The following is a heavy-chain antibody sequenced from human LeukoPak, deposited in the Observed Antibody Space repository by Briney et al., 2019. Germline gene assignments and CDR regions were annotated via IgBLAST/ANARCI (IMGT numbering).Heavy chain of an antibody. J-gene: IGHJ4*02. Sequence: GGSLRLSCAASGFTFSDYYMSWIRQAPGKGLEWISYISTTGGFTKYADSVKGRFTISRDNAKNTLYLQMNSLGVEDTAVYYCARDISRSPRDYWGQGTLVTVSS. CDR2: ISTTGGFT. CDR3: ARDISRSPRDY. CDR1: GFTFSDYY. V-gene: IGHV3-11*06. D-gene: IGHD3-9*01.